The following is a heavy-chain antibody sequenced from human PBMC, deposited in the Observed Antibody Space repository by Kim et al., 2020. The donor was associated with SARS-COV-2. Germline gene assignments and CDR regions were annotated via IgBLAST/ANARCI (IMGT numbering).Heavy chain of an antibody. D-gene: IGHD3-22*01. J-gene: IGHJ4*02. Sequence: YNPSLKRRVPISVDTSKNQFSLKLSSVTAADTAVYYCARDYDSSGSPPNYWGQGTLVTVSS. V-gene: IGHV4-34*01. CDR3: ARDYDSSGSPPNY.